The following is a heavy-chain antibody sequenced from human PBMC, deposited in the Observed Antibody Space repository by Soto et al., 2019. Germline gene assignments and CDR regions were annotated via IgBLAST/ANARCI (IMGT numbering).Heavy chain of an antibody. CDR3: ARHCSRTSCLYYYGMDV. CDR2: IDPSGSYI. J-gene: IGHJ6*02. V-gene: IGHV5-10-1*01. CDR1: GYSFTTYW. D-gene: IGHD2-2*01. Sequence: HGESLKISCKGSGYSFTTYWINWVRQMPGKGLEWMGRIDPSGSYINYSPSSQGHVTISADKSISTAYLQWSSLKASDTAMYYCARHCSRTSCLYYYGMDVWGQGTTVTVSS.